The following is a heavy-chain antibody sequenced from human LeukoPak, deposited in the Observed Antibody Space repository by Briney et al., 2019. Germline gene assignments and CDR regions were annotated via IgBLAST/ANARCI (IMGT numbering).Heavy chain of an antibody. J-gene: IGHJ4*02. Sequence: GASVKVSCKASGGTFSSYAISWVRQAPGQGLEWMGGIIPIFGTANYAQKFQGRVTITADESTSTAYMELSSLRSEDTAVYYCASGVYYDSSGYYPYPDYWGQGTLVTVSS. CDR1: GGTFSSYA. CDR3: ASGVYYDSSGYYPYPDY. D-gene: IGHD3-22*01. V-gene: IGHV1-69*13. CDR2: IIPIFGTA.